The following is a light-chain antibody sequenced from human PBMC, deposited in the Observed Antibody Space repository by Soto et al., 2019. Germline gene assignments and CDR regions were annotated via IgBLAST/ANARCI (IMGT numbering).Light chain of an antibody. CDR2: DVS. J-gene: IGLJ2*01. CDR3: SSYAGDLAL. V-gene: IGLV2-11*01. Sequence: QSVLTQPRSVSGSPGQSVTISCTGTSSDVGGYDFVSWYQQHPGKAPKLMISDVSKRPSGVPDRFSGSKSGNTASLTISGLQAEDEADYYCSSYAGDLALFGGGTKVTVL. CDR1: SSDVGGYDF.